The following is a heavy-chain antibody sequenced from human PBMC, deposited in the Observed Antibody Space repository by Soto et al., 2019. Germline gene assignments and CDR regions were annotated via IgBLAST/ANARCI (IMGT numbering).Heavy chain of an antibody. J-gene: IGHJ6*02. CDR2: VWSDGNKQ. CDR3: ASGPPSSGWYRNIYYYYGLHA. V-gene: IGHV3-33*01. D-gene: IGHD6-19*01. CDR1: GFTFSTHA. Sequence: QVQLVETGGGVVQPGRSLRLSCVASGFTFSTHAMHWVRQAPGKGLEWVAVVWSDGNKQYYADSVMGRFTISRDNSRNTLYLQMNILRAEDTALYFCASGPPSSGWYRNIYYYYGLHAWGQGTTVTVTS.